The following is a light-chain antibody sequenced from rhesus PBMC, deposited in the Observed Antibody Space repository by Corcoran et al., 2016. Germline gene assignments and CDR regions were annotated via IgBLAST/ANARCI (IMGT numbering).Light chain of an antibody. CDR1: QSVSSW. CDR3: LQWPTSPWT. V-gene: IGKV1-22*01. CDR2: SAS. J-gene: IGKJ1*01. Sequence: DIQMTQSPSSLSASVGDTVTITCRASQSVSSWLDWYQQKPGRAPKLLIYSASSLQSGVPSRFSGSGSVTDFTLTITSLQPEDFATYYCLQWPTSPWTFGQGTKVEIK.